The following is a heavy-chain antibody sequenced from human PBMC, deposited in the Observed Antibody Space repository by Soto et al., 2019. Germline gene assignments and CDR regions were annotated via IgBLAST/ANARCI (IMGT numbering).Heavy chain of an antibody. V-gene: IGHV3-21*01. CDR3: ARDMRTYSGSYRYYYGMDV. Sequence: EVQLVESGGGLVKPGGSLRLSCAASGFTFSSYSMNWVRQAPGKGLEWVSSISSSSYIYYADSVKGRFTISRDNAKNSLYLQMNSLRAEDTAVYYCARDMRTYSGSYRYYYGMDVWGQGTTVTVSS. CDR2: ISSSSYI. J-gene: IGHJ6*02. CDR1: GFTFSSYS. D-gene: IGHD1-26*01.